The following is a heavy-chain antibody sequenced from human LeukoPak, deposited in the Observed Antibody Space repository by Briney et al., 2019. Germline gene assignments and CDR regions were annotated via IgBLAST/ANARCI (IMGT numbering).Heavy chain of an antibody. J-gene: IGHJ3*02. CDR3: AREWHDAFDI. Sequence: PGGSLRLSCAASGFTFNSHWMHWVRHAPGQGLVWVSRINGDGSSTTYADSVRGRFTISRDDAKNTLYLEMNSLRAEDTAVYYCAREWHDAFDIWGQGTMVTVSS. CDR2: INGDGSST. V-gene: IGHV3-74*01. CDR1: GFTFNSHW. D-gene: IGHD5-24*01.